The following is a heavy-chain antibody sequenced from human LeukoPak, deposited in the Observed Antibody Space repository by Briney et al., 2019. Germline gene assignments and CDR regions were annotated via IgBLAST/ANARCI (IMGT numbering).Heavy chain of an antibody. CDR2: IIPIFGTA. D-gene: IGHD6-19*01. CDR1: GGTFSSYA. J-gene: IGHJ6*03. CDR3: ARAAAVADTWGYYYYYYMDV. Sequence: ASVKVSCKASGGTFSSYAISWVRQAPGQGLEWMGGIIPIFGTANYAQKFQGRVTITADKSTSTAYMELSSLRSEDTAVYHCARAAAVADTWGYYYYYYMDVWGKGTTVTVSS. V-gene: IGHV1-69*06.